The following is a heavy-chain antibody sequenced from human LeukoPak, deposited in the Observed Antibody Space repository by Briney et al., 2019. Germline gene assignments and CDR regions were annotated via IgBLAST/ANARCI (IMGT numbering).Heavy chain of an antibody. V-gene: IGHV4-61*05. J-gene: IGHJ4*02. D-gene: IGHD3-22*01. CDR2: IYYSGST. Sequence: SETLSLTCTVSGGSINSGDYCWGWIRQPPGKGLEWIGYIYYSGSTNYNPSLKSRVTISVDTSKNQFSLKLSSVTAADTAVYYCARLRGYYFDYWGQGTLVTVSS. CDR3: ARLRGYYFDY. CDR1: GGSINSGDYC.